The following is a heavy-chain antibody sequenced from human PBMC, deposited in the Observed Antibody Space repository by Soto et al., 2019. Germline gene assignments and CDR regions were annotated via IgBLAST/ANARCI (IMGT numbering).Heavy chain of an antibody. V-gene: IGHV3-43D*04. Sequence: TGGSLRLSCAASGFTFDDYAMHWVRQAPGKGLEWVSLISWDGGSTYYADSVKGRFTISRDNSKNSLYLQMNSLRAEDTALYYCAKAGYYYDSSGYSDFDYWGQGTLVTVS. CDR1: GFTFDDYA. D-gene: IGHD3-22*01. CDR3: AKAGYYYDSSGYSDFDY. CDR2: ISWDGGST. J-gene: IGHJ4*02.